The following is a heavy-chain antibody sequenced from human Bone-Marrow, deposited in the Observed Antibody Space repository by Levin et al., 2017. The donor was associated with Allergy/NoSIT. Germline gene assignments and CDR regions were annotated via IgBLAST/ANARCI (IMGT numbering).Heavy chain of an antibody. D-gene: IGHD3-10*01. J-gene: IGHJ3*02. CDR3: AKEGTYGSEPGAFDI. Sequence: GGSLRLSCAASGFTFSSYGMHWVRQAPGKGLEWVAVISYDGSNKYYADSVKGRFTISRDNSKNTLYLQMNSLRAEDTAVYYCAKEGTYGSEPGAFDIWGQGTMVTVSS. V-gene: IGHV3-30*18. CDR2: ISYDGSNK. CDR1: GFTFSSYG.